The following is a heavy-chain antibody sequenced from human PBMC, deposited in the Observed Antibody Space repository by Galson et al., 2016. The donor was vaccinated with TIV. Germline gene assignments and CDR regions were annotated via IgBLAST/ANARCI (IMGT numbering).Heavy chain of an antibody. V-gene: IGHV3-11*01. CDR1: GFTLSDYY. Sequence: SLRLSCAASGFTLSDYYMTWIRQAPGQGLDWLSYITYSGSPKYAADAMRGRLTISRDIAQNSIFLVMSSLRADDTAVYYCASYAGRNYALDVWGQGTTVTVSS. CDR3: ASYAGRNYALDV. J-gene: IGHJ6*02. D-gene: IGHD3-16*01. CDR2: ITYSGSPK.